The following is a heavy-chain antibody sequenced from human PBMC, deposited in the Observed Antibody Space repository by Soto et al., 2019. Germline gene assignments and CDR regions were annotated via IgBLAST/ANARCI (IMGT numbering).Heavy chain of an antibody. J-gene: IGHJ6*02. CDR1: GYSFTSYW. CDR2: IDPSDSYT. Sequence: GESLKISCKGSGYSFTSYWISWVRQMPGKGLEWMGRIDPSDSYTNYSPSFQGHVTISADKSISTAYLQWSSLKASDTAMYYCARPIAVAGTGFDYYYGMDVWGQGTTVTISS. CDR3: ARPIAVAGTGFDYYYGMDV. D-gene: IGHD6-19*01. V-gene: IGHV5-10-1*01.